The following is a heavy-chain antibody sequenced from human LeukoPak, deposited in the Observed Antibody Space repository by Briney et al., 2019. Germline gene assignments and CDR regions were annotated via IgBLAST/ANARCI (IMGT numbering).Heavy chain of an antibody. Sequence: PLETLSLTCTVSGGSISSSSYYWGWIRQPPGKGLEWIGSIYYSGSTYYNPSLKSRVTISVDTSKNQFSLKLSSVTAADTAVYYCARGQSIIANYWGQGTLVTVSS. CDR2: IYYSGST. J-gene: IGHJ4*02. CDR3: ARGQSIIANY. D-gene: IGHD3-16*01. V-gene: IGHV4-39*07. CDR1: GGSISSSSYY.